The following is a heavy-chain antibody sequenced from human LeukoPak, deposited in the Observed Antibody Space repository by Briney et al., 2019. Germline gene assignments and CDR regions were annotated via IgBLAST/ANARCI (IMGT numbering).Heavy chain of an antibody. J-gene: IGHJ4*02. CDR3: ARGIGQLLRGGDDY. Sequence: GGSLRLSCAASGFTFSSHAMHWVRQAPGKGLEWVSYISSSSSTIYYADSVKGRFTISRDNAKNSLYLQMNSLRAEDTAVYYCARGIGQLLRGGDDYWGQGTLVTVSS. CDR1: GFTFSSHA. D-gene: IGHD2-2*01. CDR2: ISSSSSTI. V-gene: IGHV3-48*01.